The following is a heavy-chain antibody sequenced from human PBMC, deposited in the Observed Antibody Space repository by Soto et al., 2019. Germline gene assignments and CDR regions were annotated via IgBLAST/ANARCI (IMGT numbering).Heavy chain of an antibody. CDR2: IHYSGST. D-gene: IGHD3-22*01. V-gene: IGHV4-59*12. CDR1: GDSISSYG. J-gene: IGHJ4*02. Sequence: SETLSLTCTVSGDSISSYGWSWIRQPPGKGLEWIGYIHYSGSTNYNPSLKSRVTISVDTSKNQFSLRLSSVTAADTAVYYCARDPVLYYYDSTGPPRSDYWGQGTLLTVSS. CDR3: ARDPVLYYYDSTGPPRSDY.